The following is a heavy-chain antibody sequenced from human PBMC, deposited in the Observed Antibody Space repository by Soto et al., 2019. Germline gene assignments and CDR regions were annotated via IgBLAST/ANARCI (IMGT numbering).Heavy chain of an antibody. J-gene: IGHJ3*02. V-gene: IGHV1-2*02. D-gene: IGHD3-3*01. CDR2: INPATGAA. CDR1: GYPVLAYY. CDR3: ARGGGVGVAGSAAFDM. Sequence: QLHLVQSGAVVKKPGASVRVSCWASGYPVLAYYMHWVRQAPGRGLEWMGGINPATGAAKYTQTFQGRVTMTRDTSTSTVFMELSGLTSEDTAVFYCARGGGVGVAGSAAFDMWGQGTLVTVSS.